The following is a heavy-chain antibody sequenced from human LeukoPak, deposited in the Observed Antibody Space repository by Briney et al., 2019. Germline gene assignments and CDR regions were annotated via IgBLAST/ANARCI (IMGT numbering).Heavy chain of an antibody. J-gene: IGHJ4*02. D-gene: IGHD6-25*01. CDR3: ARARYSSAPFDY. V-gene: IGHV4-59*01. Sequence: SETLSLTCIVSGGPISSYYWSWIRQPPGKGLEWIGYIYYSGSTNYNPSLKSRVTISVVTSKNQFSLKLSSVTAADTAVYYCARARYSSAPFDYWGQGTLITVSS. CDR1: GGPISSYY. CDR2: IYYSGST.